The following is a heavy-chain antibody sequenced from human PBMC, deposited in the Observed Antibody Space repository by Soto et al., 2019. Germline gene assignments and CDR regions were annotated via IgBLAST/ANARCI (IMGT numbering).Heavy chain of an antibody. J-gene: IGHJ4*02. V-gene: IGHV1-8*01. Sequence: ASLKVSCKASGYTFTSYDINWARQATGQGLEWMGWMNPNSGNTGYVQKFQGRVTMTRNTSISTAYMELSSLRSEDTAVYYCARGVSGWGMTTAYYFDYWGQGTLVTVSS. CDR3: ARGVSGWGMTTAYYFDY. D-gene: IGHD4-4*01. CDR1: GYTFTSYD. CDR2: MNPNSGNT.